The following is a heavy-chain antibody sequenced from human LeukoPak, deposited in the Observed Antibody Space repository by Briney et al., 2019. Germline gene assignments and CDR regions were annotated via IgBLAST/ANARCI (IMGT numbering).Heavy chain of an antibody. Sequence: PGGSLRLSCVASGFTFNDHGMHWVRQAPGKGLEWLAFIRYDGTDESYGASVRGRLTISREDSLNTLYLQMDSLGHDDTAVYYCARNRAFGTFDAFDMWGQGTMVTVSS. J-gene: IGHJ3*02. CDR1: GFTFNDHG. CDR3: ARNRAFGTFDAFDM. D-gene: IGHD3-10*01. V-gene: IGHV3-30*02. CDR2: IRYDGTDE.